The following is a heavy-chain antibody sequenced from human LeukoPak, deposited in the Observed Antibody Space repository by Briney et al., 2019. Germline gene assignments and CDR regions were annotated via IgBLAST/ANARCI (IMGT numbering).Heavy chain of an antibody. Sequence: PGGSLRLSCAASGFTFSRYWMHWVRQGPGMGLERVSRINGDGTSTIYADSVKGRFSISRDNAKNTLYLEMSSLRAGDTAIYYCARGGTPPEALGDTFDIWGQGASVTVSS. D-gene: IGHD3-16*01. CDR3: ARGGTPPEALGDTFDI. CDR1: GFTFSRYW. CDR2: INGDGTST. V-gene: IGHV3-74*01. J-gene: IGHJ3*02.